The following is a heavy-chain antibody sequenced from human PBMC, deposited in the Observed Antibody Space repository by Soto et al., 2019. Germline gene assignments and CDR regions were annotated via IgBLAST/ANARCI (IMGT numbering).Heavy chain of an antibody. V-gene: IGHV4-59*01. J-gene: IGHJ5*02. CDR3: ARRAVVAVTGSLDNWLDP. CDR1: GGSITSYN. Sequence: SETLSLTCTVSGGSITSYNWNWLRQPPGKALEWIGYVYNSGSTNYNPSLKGRVTISVDTSKNQFSLKVNSVTAADTAVYYCARRAVVAVTGSLDNWLDPWGQGILVTVSS. D-gene: IGHD2-21*01. CDR2: VYNSGST.